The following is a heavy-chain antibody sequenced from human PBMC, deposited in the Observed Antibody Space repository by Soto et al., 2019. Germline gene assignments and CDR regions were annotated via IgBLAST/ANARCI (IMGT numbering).Heavy chain of an antibody. CDR3: AAEGAAAGTDYYYYGMDV. V-gene: IGHV1-58*01. D-gene: IGHD6-13*01. Sequence: GASVKVSCKASGFSFTSSAVQWVRQARVQRLEWIGWIVVGSGNTNYAQKFQERVTITRDMSTSTAYMELSSLRSEDTAVYYCAAEGAAAGTDYYYYGMDVWGQGTTVTVSS. CDR2: IVVGSGNT. CDR1: GFSFTSSA. J-gene: IGHJ6*02.